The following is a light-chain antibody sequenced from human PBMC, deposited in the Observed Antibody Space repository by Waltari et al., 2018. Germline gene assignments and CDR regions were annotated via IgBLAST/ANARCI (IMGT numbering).Light chain of an antibody. CDR1: QSVLYSSNNKNY. Sequence: DIVMTQSPDSLAVSLGERATINCKSSQSVLYSSNNKNYLAWYQQKPGQPPKVLIYWASFRESGVPDRFSGSGSETDFTLTISSLQAEDFATYYCQQSYTTPLTFGQGTKVEI. V-gene: IGKV4-1*01. CDR2: WAS. CDR3: QQSYTTPLT. J-gene: IGKJ1*01.